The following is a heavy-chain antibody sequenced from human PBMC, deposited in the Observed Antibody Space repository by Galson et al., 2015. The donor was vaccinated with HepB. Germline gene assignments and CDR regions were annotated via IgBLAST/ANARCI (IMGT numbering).Heavy chain of an antibody. CDR1: GGPLSSGDYY. D-gene: IGHD3-3*01. Sequence: TLSLTCPVSGGPLSSGDYYWSWIRPPPGKGLEWIGYIYYSGSTYYNPSLKSRVTISVDTSKNQFSLKLSSVTAADTAVYYCARDSYYDFWSGPPGGAFDIWGQVTMVTVSS. CDR2: IYYSGST. CDR3: ARDSYYDFWSGPPGGAFDI. V-gene: IGHV4-30-4*01. J-gene: IGHJ3*02.